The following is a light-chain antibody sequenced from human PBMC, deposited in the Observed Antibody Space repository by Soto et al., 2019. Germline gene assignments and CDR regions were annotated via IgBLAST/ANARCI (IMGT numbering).Light chain of an antibody. Sequence: DIQMTQSPSSVSASVGDRVTITCRASQDINSWLVWYQQKPGKAPNLLIYASSILQGGVPSRFSDSGSGTDFTLTISSLQPEDSATYYCQQANSFPYTFGQGTKVEIK. CDR2: ASS. V-gene: IGKV1-12*01. J-gene: IGKJ2*01. CDR1: QDINSW. CDR3: QQANSFPYT.